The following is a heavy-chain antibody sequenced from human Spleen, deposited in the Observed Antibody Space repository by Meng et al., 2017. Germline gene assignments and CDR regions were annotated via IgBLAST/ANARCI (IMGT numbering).Heavy chain of an antibody. CDR3: ARTLGFSSGAFLSDF. CDR1: GYTFTSYS. CDR2: ISGYNGNT. V-gene: IGHV1-18*01. J-gene: IGHJ4*02. Sequence: QGQLGQSGAEVKKPGASVKVSCKASGYTFTSYSISWVRQAPGQGPQWMGWISGYNGNTNYAEELQGRVTMTTDTSTSTAYLELRSLRSDDTAVYYCARTLGFSSGAFLSDFWGLGTLVTVSS. D-gene: IGHD6-19*01.